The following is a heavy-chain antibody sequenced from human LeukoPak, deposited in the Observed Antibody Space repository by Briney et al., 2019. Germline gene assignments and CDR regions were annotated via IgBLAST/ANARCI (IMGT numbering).Heavy chain of an antibody. CDR3: AKALRYYDSSGYLIDY. CDR2: IRYDGSNK. V-gene: IGHV3-30*02. J-gene: IGHJ4*02. CDR1: GFTFSSHG. Sequence: PGGSLRLSCAASGFTFSSHGMHWVRQAPGKGLEWVAFIRYDGSNKYYADSVKGRFTISRDNSKNTLYLQMNSLRAEDTAVYYCAKALRYYDSSGYLIDYWGQGTLVTVSS. D-gene: IGHD3-22*01.